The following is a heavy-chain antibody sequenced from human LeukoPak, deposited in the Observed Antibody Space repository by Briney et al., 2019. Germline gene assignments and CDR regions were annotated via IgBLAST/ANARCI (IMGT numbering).Heavy chain of an antibody. CDR3: ARDRAELSAFDI. Sequence: ASVKVSCKASGYTFTGYYVHWVRQAPGQGLELMGWINPNSGGTNYARKFQGRVTMTRDTSISTAYMELSRLRSDDTAVYYCARDRAELSAFDIWGQGTMVTVSS. CDR2: INPNSGGT. CDR1: GYTFTGYY. D-gene: IGHD1-26*01. V-gene: IGHV1-2*02. J-gene: IGHJ3*02.